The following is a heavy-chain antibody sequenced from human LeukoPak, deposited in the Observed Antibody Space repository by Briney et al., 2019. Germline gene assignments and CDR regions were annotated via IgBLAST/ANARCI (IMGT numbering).Heavy chain of an antibody. V-gene: IGHV3-20*04. CDR2: INWNGGST. CDR1: GFTFDDYG. Sequence: GGSLRLSCAASGFTFDDYGMSWVRQAPGKGLEWVSGINWNGGSTGYADSVKGRFTISRDNAKNSLYLQMNSLRAEDTALYYCARVFRYCSGGSCYSWFDPWGQGTLVTVSS. D-gene: IGHD2-15*01. CDR3: ARVFRYCSGGSCYSWFDP. J-gene: IGHJ5*02.